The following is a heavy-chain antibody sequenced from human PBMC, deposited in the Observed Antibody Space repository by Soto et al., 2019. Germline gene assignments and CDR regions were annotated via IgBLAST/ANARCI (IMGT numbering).Heavy chain of an antibody. J-gene: IGHJ4*02. CDR3: ARERGGYGLFDS. Sequence: QLQLQESGSGLVKPSHTLSLTCTVSGGSISNAAYSWSWIRQPPGKGLEWIGYIYPSGMPFYNPSLKSRVTISIDRSKDQFSLNLKSVTAADTAVYYCARERGGYGLFDSWGQGTLVTVSS. D-gene: IGHD5-18*01. CDR2: IYPSGMP. CDR1: GGSISNAAYS. V-gene: IGHV4-30-2*01.